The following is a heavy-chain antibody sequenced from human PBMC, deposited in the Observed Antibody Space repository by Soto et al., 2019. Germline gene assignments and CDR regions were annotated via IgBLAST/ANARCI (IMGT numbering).Heavy chain of an antibody. Sequence: ASVKVSCKPSGYTFNTYYLHWVRQAPGQGLEWMGGIIPIFGTANYAQKFQGRVTITADESRSTAYMELSSLRSEDTAVYYCARGRGVVGGLPTLGSFDIWGQGTMVTVSS. CDR2: IIPIFGTA. CDR3: ARGRGVVGGLPTLGSFDI. D-gene: IGHD1-26*01. CDR1: GYTFNTYY. J-gene: IGHJ3*02. V-gene: IGHV1-69*13.